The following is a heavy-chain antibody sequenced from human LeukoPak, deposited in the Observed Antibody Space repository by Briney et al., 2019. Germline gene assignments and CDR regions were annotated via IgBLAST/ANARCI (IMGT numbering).Heavy chain of an antibody. Sequence: ASVKVSCKASGYTFTNYDINWVRQASGQGLEWMGWMNPNSGHTGYAQKFQGRFTMTWDTSINTAYMELNSLRAEDTAVYYCARASGGYSYGYERRVFDYWGQGTLVTVSS. CDR1: GYTFTNYD. V-gene: IGHV1-8*01. D-gene: IGHD5-18*01. CDR3: ARASGGYSYGYERRVFDY. J-gene: IGHJ4*02. CDR2: MNPNSGHT.